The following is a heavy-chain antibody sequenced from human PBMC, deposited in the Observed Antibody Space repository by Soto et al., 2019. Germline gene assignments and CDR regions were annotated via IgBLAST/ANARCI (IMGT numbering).Heavy chain of an antibody. J-gene: IGHJ4*02. CDR2: ISAYNGNT. D-gene: IGHD3-9*01. V-gene: IGHV1-18*01. CDR1: GYTFTSYG. Sequence: GASVKVSCKASGYTFTSYGISWVRQAPGQGLEWMGWISAYNGNTNYAQKLQGRVTMTTDTSTSTAYMELRSLRSEDTAVYYCAISYYDILTGDYWGQGTLVTVSS. CDR3: AISYYDILTGDY.